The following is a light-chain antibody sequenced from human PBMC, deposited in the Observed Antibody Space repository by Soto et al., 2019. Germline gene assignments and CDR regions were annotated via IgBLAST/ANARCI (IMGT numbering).Light chain of an antibody. CDR3: QQRSNWPPLT. Sequence: EIVLTQSPATLSLSPGERATLSCRASQSVSSCLAWYQQKPGQAPRLLIYDASNRATGIPARFSGSGSGTDFTLTIGSLEPEDFAVYYCQQRSNWPPLTFGGGTKVEIK. CDR1: QSVSSC. CDR2: DAS. V-gene: IGKV3-11*01. J-gene: IGKJ4*01.